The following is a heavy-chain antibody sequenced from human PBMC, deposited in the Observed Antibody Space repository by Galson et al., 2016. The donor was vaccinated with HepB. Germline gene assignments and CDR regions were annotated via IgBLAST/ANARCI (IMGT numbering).Heavy chain of an antibody. J-gene: IGHJ4*02. D-gene: IGHD3-3*01. CDR1: GYSFTNYH. V-gene: IGHV1-2*06. CDR3: ARDCGFGVGLDH. Sequence: SVKVSCKASGYSFTNYHMHWLRQAPGQGLEWMERIDRPSGDTKYAQKFQGRVTMTRDTSISTIYMELSSLTSDDTAVYYCARDCGFGVGLDHWGQGTLVTVS. CDR2: IDRPSGDT.